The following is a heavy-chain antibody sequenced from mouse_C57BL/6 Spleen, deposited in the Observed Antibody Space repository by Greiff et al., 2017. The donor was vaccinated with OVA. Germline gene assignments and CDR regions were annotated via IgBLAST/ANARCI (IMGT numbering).Heavy chain of an antibody. CDR2: ISSGGSYT. CDR3: ARPDYYGTWFAY. CDR1: GFTFSSYG. V-gene: IGHV5-6*01. Sequence: EVQLKESGGDLVKPGGSLKLSCAASGFTFSSYGMSWVRQTPDKRLEWVATISSGGSYTYYPDSVKGRFTISRDNAKNTLYLQMSSLKSEDTAMYYCARPDYYGTWFAYWGQGTLVTVSA. D-gene: IGHD1-2*01. J-gene: IGHJ3*01.